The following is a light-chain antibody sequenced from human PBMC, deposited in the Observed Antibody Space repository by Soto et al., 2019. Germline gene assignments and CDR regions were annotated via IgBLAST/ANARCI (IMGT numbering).Light chain of an antibody. CDR2: GAS. CDR1: RSVSSRY. J-gene: IGKJ2*01. Sequence: EIVLTQSPGTLSLFPGERATLSCRASRSVSSRYLAWYQQKAGQAPRLLISGASSRATGIPDRFSGSGSGTDFTLIISRLEPEDFAMYYCHQYGYSPNTFGQGTKVEIK. V-gene: IGKV3-20*01. CDR3: HQYGYSPNT.